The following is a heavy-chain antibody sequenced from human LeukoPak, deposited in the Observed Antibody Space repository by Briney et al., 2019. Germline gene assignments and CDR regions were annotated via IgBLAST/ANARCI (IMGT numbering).Heavy chain of an antibody. CDR1: GLTFSSYA. V-gene: IGHV3-23*01. CDR3: AKSSGSYGGFDY. D-gene: IGHD1-26*01. J-gene: IGHJ4*02. CDR2: ISGSGGST. Sequence: PGGSLRLSCAASGLTFSSYAMSWVRQAPGKGLEWVSAISGSGGSTYYADSVKGRFTISRDNSKNTLYLQMNSLRAEDTAVYYCAKSSGSYGGFDYWGQGTLVTVSS.